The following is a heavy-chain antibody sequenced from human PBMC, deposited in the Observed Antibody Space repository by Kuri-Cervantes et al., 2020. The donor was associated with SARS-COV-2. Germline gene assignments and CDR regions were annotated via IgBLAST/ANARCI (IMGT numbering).Heavy chain of an antibody. CDR1: GGSFSGYY. Sequence: ESLKISCAVYGGSFSGYYWSWIRQPPGKGLEWIGEINHRGSTYSNPSLSSRVTISLDTTKSLVSLKLTSVTAADTAVYFCARHPRLEASRNYYFDYWGQGILVTVSS. CDR2: INHRGST. J-gene: IGHJ4*02. V-gene: IGHV4-34*01. CDR3: ARHPRLEASRNYYFDY.